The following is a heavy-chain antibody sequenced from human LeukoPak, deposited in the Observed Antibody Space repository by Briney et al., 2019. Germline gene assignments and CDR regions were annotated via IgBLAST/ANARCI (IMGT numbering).Heavy chain of an antibody. V-gene: IGHV4-61*01. CDR3: ARFKSGGFYYFDS. Sequence: PSETLSLTCSVSGARLTNPTYFQWSWFRLPPGKGLEFIGKIFASGTAALTPSLKSRITMSLDTYKIEFSLRLTPVTAEGVDVYYCARFKSGGFYYFDSWGQGTLVTVSS. CDR1: GARLTNPTYF. CDR2: IFASGTA. D-gene: IGHD2-15*01. J-gene: IGHJ4*02.